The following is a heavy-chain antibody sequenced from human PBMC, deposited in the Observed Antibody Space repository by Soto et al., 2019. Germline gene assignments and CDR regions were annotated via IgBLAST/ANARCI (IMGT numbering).Heavy chain of an antibody. D-gene: IGHD2-15*01. CDR2: INPSGGST. J-gene: IGHJ4*02. CDR1: GYTFTSYY. CDR3: ARDPGGGTPLGVY. Sequence: QVQLVQSGAEVKKPGASVKVSCKASGYTFTSYYMHWLRQAPGQGLEWMGIINPSGGSTSYAQKFQGRVSMTRDTSTSKVYMERSSLRSGDTAVNYCARDPGGGTPLGVYWGQGTLVTVSS. V-gene: IGHV1-46*01.